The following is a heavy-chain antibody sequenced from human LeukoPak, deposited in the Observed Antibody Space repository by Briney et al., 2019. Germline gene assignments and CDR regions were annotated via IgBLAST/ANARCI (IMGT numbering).Heavy chain of an antibody. V-gene: IGHV3-21*01. J-gene: IGHJ4*02. CDR1: GFTFSSYS. CDR3: ARDLRQNYYDSSGYYFDY. D-gene: IGHD3-22*01. CDR2: ISSSGSYI. Sequence: PGGSLRLSCAASGFTFSSYSMNWVRQAPGKGLEWVSSISSSGSYISYADSVKGRFTISRDNAKNSLYLQMNGLRAEDTAVYYCARDLRQNYYDSSGYYFDYWGQGTLVTVSS.